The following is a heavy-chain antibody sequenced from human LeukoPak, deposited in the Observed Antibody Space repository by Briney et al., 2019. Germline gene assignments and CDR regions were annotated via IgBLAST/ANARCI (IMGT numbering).Heavy chain of an antibody. J-gene: IGHJ4*02. D-gene: IGHD6-13*01. CDR3: ARDPPGIAASVSGG. CDR2: IYSGGST. CDR1: GFTVSNNY. Sequence: GGPLRLSCKASGFTVSNNYMNWVDQAQGKGQERVPLIYSGGSTQYADSVKGRFPISRDNSRNTLYLQMSSLRVEDTAVYYCARDPPGIAASVSGGWGQGILVTVSS. V-gene: IGHV3-53*01.